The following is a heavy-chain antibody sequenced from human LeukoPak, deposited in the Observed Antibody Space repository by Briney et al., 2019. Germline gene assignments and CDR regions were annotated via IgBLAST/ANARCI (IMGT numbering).Heavy chain of an antibody. CDR2: LYVNENR. CDR3: VREDLGVDY. J-gene: IGHJ4*02. D-gene: IGHD1-26*01. V-gene: IGHV3-53*01. CDR1: GPIVSTNY. Sequence: GGSLRLSCAVSGPIVSTNYMSWVRQAPGKGLEWISILYVNENRYYADSVKGRFIISRDTSKNTLYPQMNSLRAEDTAMYYCVREDLGVDYWGQGTLVTVSS.